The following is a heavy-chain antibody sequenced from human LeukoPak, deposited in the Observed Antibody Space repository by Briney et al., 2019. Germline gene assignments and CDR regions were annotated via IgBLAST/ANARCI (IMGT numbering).Heavy chain of an antibody. CDR2: IIPIFGTA. CDR3: ARDLCSSTSCYEGFDP. Sequence: ASEKVSCKASGGTLSSYAISWVRQAPGRGLEWMGGIIPIFGTANYAQKFQGRVTITADESTSTAYMELSSLRSEDTAVYYCARDLCSSTSCYEGFDPWGQGTLVTVSS. CDR1: GGTLSSYA. V-gene: IGHV1-69*13. J-gene: IGHJ5*02. D-gene: IGHD2-2*01.